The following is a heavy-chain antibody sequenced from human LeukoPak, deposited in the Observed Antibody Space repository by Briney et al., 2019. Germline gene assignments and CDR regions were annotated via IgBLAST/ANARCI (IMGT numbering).Heavy chain of an antibody. CDR3: ARGVYIAAAQYGY. D-gene: IGHD6-13*01. V-gene: IGHV4-59*01. CDR1: GGSLSSYY. Sequence: SETLSLTCTVSGGSLSSYYWSWLRQPPGKGLEGIGYIYYSGTTNYNPSLKSRVTISVDTSKNQSSLKLSSVSAADTAVYYCARGVYIAAAQYGYWGQGTLVTVSS. J-gene: IGHJ4*02. CDR2: IYYSGTT.